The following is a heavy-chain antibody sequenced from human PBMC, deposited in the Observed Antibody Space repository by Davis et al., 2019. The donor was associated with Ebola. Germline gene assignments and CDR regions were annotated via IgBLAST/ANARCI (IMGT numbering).Heavy chain of an antibody. Sequence: GSLRLSCAASGFTVSSNYMSWVRQAPGKGLEWVSVVYIGGNTYYADSVRGRFTISRDNSKNTLYLQMDSLRAEDTALYYCAKSGLSFGVVKYHYGMDVWGKGTTVTVSS. CDR2: VYIGGNT. J-gene: IGHJ6*04. CDR1: GFTVSSNY. CDR3: AKSGLSFGVVKYHYGMDV. V-gene: IGHV3-53*01. D-gene: IGHD3-3*01.